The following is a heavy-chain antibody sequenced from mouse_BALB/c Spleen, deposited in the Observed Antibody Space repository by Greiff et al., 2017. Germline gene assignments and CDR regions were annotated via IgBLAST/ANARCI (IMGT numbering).Heavy chain of an antibody. J-gene: IGHJ3*01. CDR1: GFTFSSYG. CDR2: INSNGGST. CDR3: ARGDGSSSWFAY. Sequence: EVHLVESGGGLVQPGGSLKLSCAASGFTFSSYGMSWVRQTPDKRLELVATINSNGGSTYYPDSVKGRFTISRDNAKNTLYLQMSSLKSEDTAMYYCARGDGSSSWFAYWGQGTLVTVSA. V-gene: IGHV5-6-3*01. D-gene: IGHD1-1*01.